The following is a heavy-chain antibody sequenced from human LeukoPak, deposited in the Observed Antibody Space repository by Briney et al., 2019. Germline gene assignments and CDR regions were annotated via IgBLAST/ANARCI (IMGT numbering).Heavy chain of an antibody. J-gene: IGHJ5*02. V-gene: IGHV4-31*11. Sequence: SESLSLTCAVAVRSISNGGYYWSWIRQHPGKGLEWIGYIYYSGSTYYNPSLKSRVTISVDTSKNQFSLKLSSVTAADTAVYYCARDKRQNPFHWFDPWGQGTLVTVSS. CDR1: VRSISNGGYY. CDR2: IYYSGST. D-gene: IGHD1-14*01. CDR3: ARDKRQNPFHWFDP.